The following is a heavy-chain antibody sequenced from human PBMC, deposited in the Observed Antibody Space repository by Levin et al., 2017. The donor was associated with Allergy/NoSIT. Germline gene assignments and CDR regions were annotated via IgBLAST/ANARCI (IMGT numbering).Heavy chain of an antibody. CDR2: IYHSGST. V-gene: IGHV4-4*02. Sequence: KSSETLSLTCAVSGGSISSSNWWSWVRQPPGKGLEWIGEIYHSGSTNYNPSLKSRVTISVDKSKNQFSLKLSSVTAADTAVYYCARRPPSDYGDPRGGPFDYWGQGTLVTVSS. D-gene: IGHD4-17*01. J-gene: IGHJ4*02. CDR1: GGSISSSNW. CDR3: ARRPPSDYGDPRGGPFDY.